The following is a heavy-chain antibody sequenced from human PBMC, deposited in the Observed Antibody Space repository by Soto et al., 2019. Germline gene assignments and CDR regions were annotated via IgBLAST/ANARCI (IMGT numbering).Heavy chain of an antibody. CDR2: ISYDGSNK. V-gene: IGHV3-30*18. D-gene: IGHD6-13*01. J-gene: IGHJ5*02. CDR3: AKDHIAAAGAGGFFDP. Sequence: QVQLVESGGGVVQPGRSLRLSCAASGFTFSSYGMHWVRQAPGKGLEWVAVISYDGSNKYYADSVKGRFTISRDNSKNTLYLQMNSLRAEDTAVYYCAKDHIAAAGAGGFFDPWGQGTLVTVS. CDR1: GFTFSSYG.